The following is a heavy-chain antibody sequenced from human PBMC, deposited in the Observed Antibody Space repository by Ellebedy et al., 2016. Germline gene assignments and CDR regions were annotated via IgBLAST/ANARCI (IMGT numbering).Heavy chain of an antibody. Sequence: GGSLRLXXAASGFTFYNYVMTWVRQAPGKGLEWVSSISGGGTTTFYRDSVRGRFTISRDNSEDKVYLQMNSLRDEDTALYYYAKYFRSGSYYHFDTWGPGTLVTVSS. CDR1: GFTFYNYV. J-gene: IGHJ4*02. CDR2: ISGGGTTT. V-gene: IGHV3-23*01. CDR3: AKYFRSGSYYHFDT. D-gene: IGHD3-10*01.